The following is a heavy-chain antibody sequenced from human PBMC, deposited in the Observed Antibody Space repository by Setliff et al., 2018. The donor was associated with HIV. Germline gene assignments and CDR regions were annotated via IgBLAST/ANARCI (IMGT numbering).Heavy chain of an antibody. CDR1: GASTGSSVFS. CDR2: MSASGGT. D-gene: IGHD2-21*01. Sequence: PSETLSLTCNVSGASTGSSVFSWNWVRQPAGKGLEWIGRMSASGGTTYTPSLKGRVSMSRDTSRNEFYLRLSSVTAADTAIYYCTRETLIPSRLFYYMDVWGKGTTVTVSS. V-gene: IGHV4-4*07. J-gene: IGHJ6*03. CDR3: TRETLIPSRLFYYMDV.